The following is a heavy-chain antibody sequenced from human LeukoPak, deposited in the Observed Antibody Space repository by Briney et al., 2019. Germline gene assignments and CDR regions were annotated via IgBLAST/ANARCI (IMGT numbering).Heavy chain of an antibody. CDR2: ISANNGNT. CDR3: ARDFFHGHCAGLSCFLLDY. CDR1: GYTFTSYG. D-gene: IGHD2-15*01. Sequence: ASVKVSCKASGYTFTSYGISWVRQAPGQGLEWMGWISANNGNTNSAQKFQGRVTMTTDTSTSTAYMELSSLRSDDTAVYYCARDFFHGHCAGLSCFLLDYWGQGSLVTVSS. J-gene: IGHJ4*02. V-gene: IGHV1-18*01.